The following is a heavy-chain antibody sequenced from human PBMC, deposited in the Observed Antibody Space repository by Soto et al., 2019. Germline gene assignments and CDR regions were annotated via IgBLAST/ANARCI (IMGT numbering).Heavy chain of an antibody. J-gene: IGHJ5*02. CDR3: ARGNTWLDT. Sequence: PSETLSLTCAVSGYSINSVYFWGWIRQPPGTGLEWIGSIYHTGITYHNPSLKSRVSISVDTPKNQFSLRLSSVTAADTAVYYCARGNTWLDTWGQGTLVTVS. CDR2: IYHTGIT. CDR1: GYSINSVYF. V-gene: IGHV4-38-2*01.